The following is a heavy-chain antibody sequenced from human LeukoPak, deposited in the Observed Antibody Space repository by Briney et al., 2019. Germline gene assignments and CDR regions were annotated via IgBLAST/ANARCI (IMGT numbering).Heavy chain of an antibody. Sequence: YPSETLSLTCAVYGGSFSGYYWSWIRQPPGKGLEWIGEINHSGSTNYNPSLKSRVTISVDTSKNQFSLKLSSVTAADTAVYYCPVSYLGAFDIWGQGTMVTVSS. CDR3: PVSYLGAFDI. CDR1: GGSFSGYY. J-gene: IGHJ3*02. D-gene: IGHD1-26*01. V-gene: IGHV4-34*03. CDR2: INHSGST.